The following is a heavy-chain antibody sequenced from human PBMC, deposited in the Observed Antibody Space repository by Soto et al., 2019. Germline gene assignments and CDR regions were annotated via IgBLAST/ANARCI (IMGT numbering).Heavy chain of an antibody. CDR3: ARDMKADHYFDY. D-gene: IGHD2-15*01. Sequence: GGSLRLSCAASGFTFSSYGMHWVRQAPGKGLEWVAIIWYDASNEYYADSVKGRFTISRDNSKNTLYLQMNSLRAEDTAVYYCARDMKADHYFDYWGQGTLVTVSS. CDR2: IWYDASNE. CDR1: GFTFSSYG. J-gene: IGHJ4*02. V-gene: IGHV3-33*01.